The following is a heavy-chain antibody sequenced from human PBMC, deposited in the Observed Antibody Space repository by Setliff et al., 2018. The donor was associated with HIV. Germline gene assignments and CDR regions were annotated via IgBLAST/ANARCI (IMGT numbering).Heavy chain of an antibody. Sequence: ASVKVSCKISGHTLTELSIHWVRQAPGKGLEWMANFDPEDGETFYAQKFQGRLTMTEDTSTDTAYMELSSLRSDDTAMYYCATDPGYSSTWYSESFQHWGQGTLVTVSS. CDR2: FDPEDGET. CDR1: GHTLTELS. J-gene: IGHJ1*01. V-gene: IGHV1-24*01. CDR3: ATDPGYSSTWYSESFQH. D-gene: IGHD6-13*01.